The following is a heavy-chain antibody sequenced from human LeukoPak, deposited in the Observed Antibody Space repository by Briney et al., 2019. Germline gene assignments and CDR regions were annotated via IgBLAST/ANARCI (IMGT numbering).Heavy chain of an antibody. Sequence: PGGSLRLSCAASGFTFNTYAMHWVRQAPGKGLEWVAVISYDGIDGYYADSVKGRFTVSRDNSKKMLYLQVNSLRADDMAVYYCASGGVVPNAQLDYWGQGTLVTVSS. D-gene: IGHD2-2*01. CDR1: GFTFNTYA. CDR3: ASGGVVPNAQLDY. V-gene: IGHV3-33*03. J-gene: IGHJ4*02. CDR2: ISYDGIDG.